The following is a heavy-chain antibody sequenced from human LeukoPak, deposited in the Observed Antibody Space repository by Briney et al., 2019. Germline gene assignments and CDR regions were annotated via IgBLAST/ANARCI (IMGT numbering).Heavy chain of an antibody. CDR2: IKSKTDGGTT. J-gene: IGHJ4*02. Sequence: WWGWIRQPPGKGLEWVGRIKSKTDGGTTDYAAPVKGRFTISRDDSKNTLYLQMNSLKTEDTAVYYCTTVGFYFYGSGSYYMDGSFDYWGQGTLVTVSS. D-gene: IGHD3-10*01. CDR1: W. V-gene: IGHV3-15*01. CDR3: TTVGFYFYGSGSYYMDGSFDY.